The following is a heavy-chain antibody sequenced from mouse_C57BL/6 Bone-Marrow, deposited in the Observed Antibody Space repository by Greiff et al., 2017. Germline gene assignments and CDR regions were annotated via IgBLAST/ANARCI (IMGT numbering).Heavy chain of an antibody. D-gene: IGHD3-1*01. Sequence: VHVKQSGPELVKPGASVKISCKASGYSFTDSNMNWVKQSNGKSLEWIGVINPNYGTTSYNQKFQGKATLTADPSSSTAYMQLNSLTSEDSAVYYYARPRGLVCAGDYWGQGTTVTVAS. CDR1: GYSFTDSN. J-gene: IGHJ4*01. V-gene: IGHV1-39*01. CDR2: INPNYGTT. CDR3: ARPRGLVCAGDY.